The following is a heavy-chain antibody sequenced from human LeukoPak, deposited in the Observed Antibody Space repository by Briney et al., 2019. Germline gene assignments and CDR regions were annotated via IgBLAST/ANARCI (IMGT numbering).Heavy chain of an antibody. CDR1: GYSISSGYY. Sequence: SETLSLTCAVSGYSISSGYYWGWIRQPPGKGLDWIGSIYHSGNTYYNPSLKSRVTISVDTSKNQFSLKLSSVTAADTAVYCCARQGGSYWDWFDPWGQGTLVTVSS. CDR3: ARQGGSYWDWFDP. D-gene: IGHD2-15*01. J-gene: IGHJ5*02. V-gene: IGHV4-38-2*01. CDR2: IYHSGNT.